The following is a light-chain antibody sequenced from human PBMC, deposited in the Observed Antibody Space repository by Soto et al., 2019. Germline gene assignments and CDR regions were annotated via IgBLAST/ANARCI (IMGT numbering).Light chain of an antibody. CDR1: QGISNY. V-gene: IGKV1-27*01. J-gene: IGKJ3*01. CDR2: TAS. CDR3: QKYNSVPFT. Sequence: DIQMTQSPSSLSASVGDRVTISCRASQGISNYLAWYQQRPGKVPKLLIYTASTLQSGVPSRFSGSGSGTDFTLTISSLQPEDVATYYCQKYNSVPFTLGPGTKVEIK.